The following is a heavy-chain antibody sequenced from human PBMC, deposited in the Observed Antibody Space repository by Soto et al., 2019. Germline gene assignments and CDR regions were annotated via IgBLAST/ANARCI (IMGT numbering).Heavy chain of an antibody. V-gene: IGHV1-3*01. Sequence: ASVKVSCKASGYTFTSYAMHWVRHAPGQRLEWMGWINAGNGNTKYSQKFQGRVTITRDTSASTAYMELSSLRSEDTAVYYCARGITLPTPLDDWGQGTLVTGSS. CDR1: GYTFTSYA. CDR3: ARGITLPTPLDD. J-gene: IGHJ4*02. D-gene: IGHD1-20*01. CDR2: INAGNGNT.